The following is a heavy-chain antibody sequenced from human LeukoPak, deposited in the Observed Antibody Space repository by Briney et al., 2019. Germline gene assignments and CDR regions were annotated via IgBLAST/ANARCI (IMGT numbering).Heavy chain of an antibody. CDR2: ISGNGGST. Sequence: QPGGSLRLSCAASGFIFSSSAMSWVRQAPGKGLEWVSSISGNGGSTYSADSVKGRFTVSRDNSKNTLYLQMNSLRAEDTAVYYCAKDQSGIYWYYFDYWGQGTLVTVSS. CDR1: GFIFSSSA. J-gene: IGHJ4*02. D-gene: IGHD1-26*01. CDR3: AKDQSGIYWYYFDY. V-gene: IGHV3-23*01.